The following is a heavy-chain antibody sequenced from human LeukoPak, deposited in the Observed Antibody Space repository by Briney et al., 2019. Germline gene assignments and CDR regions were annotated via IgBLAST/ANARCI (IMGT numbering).Heavy chain of an antibody. D-gene: IGHD3-22*01. CDR2: IHPGDSNI. J-gene: IGHJ4*02. V-gene: IGHV5-51*01. CDR3: ARTYYSDTSGYYFDY. Sequence: GESLKISCKGSGYSFTSYWIGWVRQMPGKGLEWMGIIHPGDSNIRYSPSFQGQVTISADLSTSTAHLQWGSLKASDTAIYFCARTYYSDTSGYYFDYWGQGTLVTVSS. CDR1: GYSFTSYW.